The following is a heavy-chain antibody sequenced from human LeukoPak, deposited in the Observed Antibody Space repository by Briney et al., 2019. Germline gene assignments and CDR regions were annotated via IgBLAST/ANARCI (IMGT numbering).Heavy chain of an antibody. D-gene: IGHD6-6*01. V-gene: IGHV3-33*06. J-gene: IGHJ4*02. Sequence: GRSLRLSCAASGFTFSSYGMHWVRQAPGKGLEWVAVIWYDGSNKYYADSVKGRFTISRDNSKNTLYLQMNSLRAEDTAVYYCAKSLAARPGGLDYWGQGTLVTVSS. CDR1: GFTFSSYG. CDR3: AKSLAARPGGLDY. CDR2: IWYDGSNK.